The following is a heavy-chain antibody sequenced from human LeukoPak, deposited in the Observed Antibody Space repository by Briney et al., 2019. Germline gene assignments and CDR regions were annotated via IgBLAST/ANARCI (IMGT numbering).Heavy chain of an antibody. CDR3: ARLVPHTNIVVVPAVPQLFDY. D-gene: IGHD2-2*01. CDR1: GGSISSSSYY. Sequence: SETLSLTCTVSGGSISSSSYYWGWIRQPPGKGLEWIGSIYYSGSTYYNPSLKSRVTISVDTSKHQFSLKLSSVTAADTAVYYCARLVPHTNIVVVPAVPQLFDYWGQGTLVTVSS. V-gene: IGHV4-39*01. J-gene: IGHJ4*02. CDR2: IYYSGST.